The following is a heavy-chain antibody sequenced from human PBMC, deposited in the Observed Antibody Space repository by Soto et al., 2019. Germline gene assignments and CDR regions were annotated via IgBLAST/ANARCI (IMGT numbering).Heavy chain of an antibody. V-gene: IGHV4-59*08. D-gene: IGHD5-18*01. CDR2: IYYSGST. J-gene: IGHJ4*02. CDR1: GGSISSYY. Sequence: QVQLQESGPGLVKPSETLSLTCTVSGGSISSYYWSWIRQPPGKGLESIGYIYYSGSTNYNPSLKSRVTISVDTSKKQFPLKVSSVTAADTAVYYCARRYGSCFDYWGQGTLVTVSS. CDR3: ARRYGSCFDY.